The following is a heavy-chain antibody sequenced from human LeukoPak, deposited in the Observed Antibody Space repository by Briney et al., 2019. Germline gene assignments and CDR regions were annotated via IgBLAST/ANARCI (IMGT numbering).Heavy chain of an antibody. D-gene: IGHD1-1*01. CDR1: GFTFSSYA. CDR3: ARDHRNAAFDI. J-gene: IGHJ3*02. CDR2: ISYDGSNK. Sequence: PGGSLRLSCAASGFTFSSYAMHWVRQAPGKGLEWVAVISYDGSNKYYADSVKGRFTISRDNSKNTLYLQMNSLRAEDTAVYYCARDHRNAAFDIWGQGTMVTVSS. V-gene: IGHV3-30*04.